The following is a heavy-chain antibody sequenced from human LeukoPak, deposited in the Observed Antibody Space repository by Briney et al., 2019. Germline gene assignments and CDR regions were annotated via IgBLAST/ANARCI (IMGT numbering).Heavy chain of an antibody. Sequence: ASVKVSCKASGYTFTDYYMHWVRQAPGQGLEWMGWINPNSGGTVYAQKFQGRVTMTRDTSITTAYMDLSSLRSDDTAVYYCARVYGSGSYYNHWGQGTLVTVSS. CDR2: INPNSGGT. J-gene: IGHJ5*02. CDR3: ARVYGSGSYYNH. D-gene: IGHD3-10*01. CDR1: GYTFTDYY. V-gene: IGHV1-2*02.